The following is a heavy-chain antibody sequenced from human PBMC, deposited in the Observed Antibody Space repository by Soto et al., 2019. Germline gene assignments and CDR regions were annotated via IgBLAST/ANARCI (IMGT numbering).Heavy chain of an antibody. CDR1: GGTFNNNA. V-gene: IGHV1-69*01. Sequence: VQLVQSGAEVKKPGSSVKVSCKASGGTFNNNAISWVRQAPGQGLEWMGGIIPILGTANYAQKFQGRVTITADESTSTGYMELSSLRSEDTAVYYCARPYDSSDYYGGGMDVWGQGTTVTVSS. CDR2: IIPILGTA. J-gene: IGHJ6*02. D-gene: IGHD3-22*01. CDR3: ARPYDSSDYYGGGMDV.